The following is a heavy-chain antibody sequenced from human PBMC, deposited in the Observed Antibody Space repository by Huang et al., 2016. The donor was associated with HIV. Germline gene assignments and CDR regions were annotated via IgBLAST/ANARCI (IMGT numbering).Heavy chain of an antibody. D-gene: IGHD6-19*01. Sequence: QVQLVQSGAEVKVPGASVKVSCKASGYTFTGYYLHWGRQAPGQGLEWVGWINPDNGGTDHAQKFQGRVTMTRDTSIRTAYMELRRLRPDDTAVYYCARVDLGFSSDWSNIYFQHWGQGTLVTVSS. V-gene: IGHV1-2*02. CDR2: INPDNGGT. CDR1: GYTFTGYY. CDR3: ARVDLGFSSDWSNIYFQH. J-gene: IGHJ1*01.